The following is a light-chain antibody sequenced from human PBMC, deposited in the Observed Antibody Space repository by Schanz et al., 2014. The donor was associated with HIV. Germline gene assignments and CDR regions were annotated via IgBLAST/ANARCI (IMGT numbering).Light chain of an antibody. V-gene: IGKV1-5*03. CDR2: QAS. Sequence: DIQMTQSPSTLSASVGDRVTITCRASQNIGRWLTWYQQKPGKAPNLLIYQASILKTGVPSRFSGSGSVTEFNLTISSLQPDDFATYYCQQYDTSSWTFGLGTKV. CDR1: QNIGRW. CDR3: QQYDTSSWT. J-gene: IGKJ1*01.